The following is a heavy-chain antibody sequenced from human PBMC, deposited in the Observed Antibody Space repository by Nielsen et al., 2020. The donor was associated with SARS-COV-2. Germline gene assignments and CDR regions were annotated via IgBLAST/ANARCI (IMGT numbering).Heavy chain of an antibody. D-gene: IGHD3-3*01. CDR3: AGLIRASNPFWY. J-gene: IGHJ4*02. Sequence: GGSLRLSCAASGFTFSSYAMHWVRQAPGKGLEWVAVISYDGSNKYYADSVKGRFTISRDNSKNTLYLQMNSLRAEDTAVYYCAGLIRASNPFWYWGQGTLVTVSS. V-gene: IGHV3-30*04. CDR2: ISYDGSNK. CDR1: GFTFSSYA.